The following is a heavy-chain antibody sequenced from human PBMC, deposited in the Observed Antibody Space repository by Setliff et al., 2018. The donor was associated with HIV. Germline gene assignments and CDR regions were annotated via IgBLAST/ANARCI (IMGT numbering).Heavy chain of an antibody. J-gene: IGHJ5*02. CDR2: INTNTGNP. D-gene: IGHD6-6*01. V-gene: IGHV7-4-1*02. Sequence: ASVKVSCKASGYTFTSYAMNWVRQAPGQGLEWMGWINTNTGNPTYAQGFTGRFVFSLDTSVSTAYLQISSLKAEDTAVYYCARTPLSIAARSAWDWFDPWGQGTRVTSPQ. CDR1: GYTFTSYA. CDR3: ARTPLSIAARSAWDWFDP.